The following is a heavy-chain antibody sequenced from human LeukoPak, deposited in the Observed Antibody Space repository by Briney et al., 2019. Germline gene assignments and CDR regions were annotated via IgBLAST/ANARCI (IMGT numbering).Heavy chain of an antibody. V-gene: IGHV1-69*05. Sequence: GASVKVSCKASGGTFSSYAISWVRQAPGQGLEWMGGIIPIFGTANYAQTFQGRVTITTDESTSTDYMELSSLRSEDTAVYYCVGIAAAGRSRYYYMDVWGKGPRSPSP. CDR1: GGTFSSYA. CDR3: VGIAAAGRSRYYYMDV. J-gene: IGHJ6*03. D-gene: IGHD6-13*01. CDR2: IIPIFGTA.